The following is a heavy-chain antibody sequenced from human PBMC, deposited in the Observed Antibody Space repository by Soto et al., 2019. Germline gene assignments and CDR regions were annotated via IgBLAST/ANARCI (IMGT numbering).Heavy chain of an antibody. Sequence: QVQLQQSGPGLVKPSRTLSLTCTVSGDSISSDYYHWTWIRQSPGKGLEWIGYIHHSGSILYNPSLKSRVTISVDTSKNQFSLLLTSVTAADTAVYFCAREDDGGDSLDVWGQGTTVTVSS. CDR2: IHHSGSI. CDR3: AREDDGGDSLDV. CDR1: GDSISSDYYH. D-gene: IGHD2-21*02. V-gene: IGHV4-30-4*08. J-gene: IGHJ6*02.